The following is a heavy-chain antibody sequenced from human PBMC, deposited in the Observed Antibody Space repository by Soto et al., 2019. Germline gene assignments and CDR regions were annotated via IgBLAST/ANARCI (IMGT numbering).Heavy chain of an antibody. J-gene: IGHJ6*02. Sequence: QGQLVQSGAEVKKPGASVKVSCKASGYTFTRYGISWVRQAPGQGLEWMGWISGYNGDTKYAQKFQGRVTMTVDTSTTTAYMELRSLTSDDRAVYYCAKNGQPPYYYYGMDVWGQGTTVIVSS. V-gene: IGHV1-18*01. CDR1: GYTFTRYG. D-gene: IGHD2-8*01. CDR3: AKNGQPPYYYYGMDV. CDR2: ISGYNGDT.